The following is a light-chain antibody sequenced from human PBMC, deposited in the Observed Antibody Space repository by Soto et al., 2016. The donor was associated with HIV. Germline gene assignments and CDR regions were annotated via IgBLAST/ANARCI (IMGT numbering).Light chain of an antibody. V-gene: IGKV1-13*02. CDR1: RDIGSA. J-gene: IGKJ4*01. Sequence: AIQLTQSPSSLSASVGDRVTITCRASRDIGSALAWYQQKPGKGPRLLIYDASSLESGVPSRFRGGGSGKDFSLTISSLQPEDFATYYCQQYNSYPLTFGGGTKVEIK. CDR3: QQYNSYPLT. CDR2: DAS.